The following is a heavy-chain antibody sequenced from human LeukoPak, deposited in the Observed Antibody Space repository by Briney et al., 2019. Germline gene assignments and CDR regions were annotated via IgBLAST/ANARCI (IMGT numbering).Heavy chain of an antibody. Sequence: SETLSLTCAVYGGSFGGYYWSWIRQPPGKGLEWIGEINHSGSTNYNPSLKSRVTISVDTFKNQFSLKLSSVTAADTAVYYCARVPSSGWYFDVWGQGTTVTVSS. CDR3: ARVPSSGWYFDV. J-gene: IGHJ6*02. CDR1: GGSFGGYY. V-gene: IGHV4-34*01. D-gene: IGHD6-19*01. CDR2: INHSGST.